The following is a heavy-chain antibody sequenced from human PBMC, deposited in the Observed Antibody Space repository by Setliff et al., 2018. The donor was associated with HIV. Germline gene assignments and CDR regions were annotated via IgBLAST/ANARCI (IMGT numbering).Heavy chain of an antibody. CDR2: IYPGDSDT. CDR3: ARPLGRSSSQGWFDP. J-gene: IGHJ5*01. V-gene: IGHV5-51*01. Sequence: GESLKISCKGSGYSFTSYWIGWVRQVPGKGLEWMGIIYPGDSDTKYSPSFQGQVTISADKSISTAYLQWSSLKASDTAMYYCARPLGRSSSQGWFDPWGQGTLVTVSS. CDR1: GYSFTSYW. D-gene: IGHD6-6*01.